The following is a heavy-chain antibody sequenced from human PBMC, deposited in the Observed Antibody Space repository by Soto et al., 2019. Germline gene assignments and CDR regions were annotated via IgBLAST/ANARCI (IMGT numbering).Heavy chain of an antibody. CDR1: GYTFTNSW. Sequence: GESLKISCKASGYTFTNSWIGWVRQMPGKGLEWMGIIYPDDSDTRYSPSFQGQVTISADKSITTAYVQWSSLKASDTAMYYCARATIYYYPAASSLAFHLWGQATMVTV. CDR2: IYPDDSDT. J-gene: IGHJ3*01. CDR3: ARATIYYYPAASSLAFHL. V-gene: IGHV5-51*01. D-gene: IGHD3-10*01.